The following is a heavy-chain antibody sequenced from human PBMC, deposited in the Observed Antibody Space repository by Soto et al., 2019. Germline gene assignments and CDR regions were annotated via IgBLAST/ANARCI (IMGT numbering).Heavy chain of an antibody. D-gene: IGHD6-6*01. Sequence: SETLSLTCTVSGGSISSYYWSWIRQPPGKVLEWIGYIYYSGSTNYNPSLKSRVTISVDTSKNQFSLKLSSVTAADTAVFFCARRYSSSSLRGINWFDPWGQGTLVTVSS. V-gene: IGHV4-59*08. CDR1: GGSISSYY. J-gene: IGHJ5*02. CDR3: ARRYSSSSLRGINWFDP. CDR2: IYYSGST.